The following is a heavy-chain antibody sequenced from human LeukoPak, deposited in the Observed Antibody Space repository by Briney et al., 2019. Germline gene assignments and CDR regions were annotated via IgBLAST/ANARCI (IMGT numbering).Heavy chain of an antibody. CDR1: GFTFSNYW. CDR2: IKQDGSEK. Sequence: PGGSLRLSCAAPGFTFSNYWMSWVRQAPGKGLEWVANIKQDGSEKYYVDSVKGRFTISRDNAKNSLYLQMNTLRAEDTAVYYCARDSSSGASFDYWGQGTLVTVSS. V-gene: IGHV3-7*01. D-gene: IGHD6-13*01. J-gene: IGHJ4*02. CDR3: ARDSSSGASFDY.